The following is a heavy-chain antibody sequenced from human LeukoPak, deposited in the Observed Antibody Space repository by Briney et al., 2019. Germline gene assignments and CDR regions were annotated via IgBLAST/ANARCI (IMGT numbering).Heavy chain of an antibody. J-gene: IGHJ4*02. D-gene: IGHD5-12*01. CDR2: ITSNGGGT. CDR3: VTVKAGSAYAD. CDR1: GFTFSNYV. Sequence: GGSLRLSCAASGFTFSNYVMNWVRQTPGKGPEWVSAITSNGGGTYLADSVKGRFTISRDNSKNTLYMQLNSLRADDTAVYYCVTVKAGSAYADWGQGTLVTVSS. V-gene: IGHV3-23*01.